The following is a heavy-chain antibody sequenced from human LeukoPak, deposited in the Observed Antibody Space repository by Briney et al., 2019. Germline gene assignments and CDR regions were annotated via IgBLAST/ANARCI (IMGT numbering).Heavy chain of an antibody. CDR1: GGSISSYY. V-gene: IGHV4-59*01. CDR2: IYSSGST. CDR3: ARVRYYYGSGSYLNWFDP. J-gene: IGHJ5*02. D-gene: IGHD3-10*01. Sequence: SETRSLTCPVSGGSISSYYWSWIRQPPRNVLGWNGYIYSSGSTTFNPSLRSRVAISVDTSKTQFSLKLSSVTAADTAVYYCARVRYYYGSGSYLNWFDPWGQGTLVTVSS.